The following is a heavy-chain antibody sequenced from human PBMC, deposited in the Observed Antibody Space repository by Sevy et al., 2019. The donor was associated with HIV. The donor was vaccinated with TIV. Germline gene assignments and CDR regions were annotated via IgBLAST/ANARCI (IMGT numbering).Heavy chain of an antibody. J-gene: IGHJ5*02. CDR3: ARATRRSGSYLNWFDP. CDR1: GGSISSYY. D-gene: IGHD3-10*01. Sequence: SETLSLTCTVSGGSISSYYWSWIRQPPGKGLEWIGYIYYSGSTNYNPSLKSRVTISVDTSKNQFPLKLSSVTAADTAVYYCARATRRSGSYLNWFDPWGQGTLVTVSS. V-gene: IGHV4-59*01. CDR2: IYYSGST.